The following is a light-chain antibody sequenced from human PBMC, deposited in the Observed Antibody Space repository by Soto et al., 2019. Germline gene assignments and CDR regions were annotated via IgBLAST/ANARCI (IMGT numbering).Light chain of an antibody. Sequence: HSALTQPASVSGSPGQSITISCTGTSSDVGIYDLVSWYKHHPGRAPQLIIYEVTKRPSGVSNRFSGSKSGNTASLTISGLQAEDEADYYCCSYAGSSTFVFGTGTKLTVL. CDR1: SSDVGIYDL. J-gene: IGLJ1*01. CDR2: EVT. V-gene: IGLV2-23*02. CDR3: CSYAGSSTFV.